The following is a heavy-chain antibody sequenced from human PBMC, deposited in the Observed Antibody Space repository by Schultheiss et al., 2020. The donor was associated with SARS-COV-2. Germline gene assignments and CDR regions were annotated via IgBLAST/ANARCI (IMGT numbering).Heavy chain of an antibody. Sequence: ASVKVSCKASGYTFTSYDINWVRQATGQGLEWMGWMNPNSGNTGYAQEFQGRVTMTRNTAISTAYMELSSLRSEDTAVYYCARDLEMATIMDAFDIWGQGTMVTVSS. J-gene: IGHJ3*02. V-gene: IGHV1-8*01. D-gene: IGHD5-24*01. CDR2: MNPNSGNT. CDR3: ARDLEMATIMDAFDI. CDR1: GYTFTSYD.